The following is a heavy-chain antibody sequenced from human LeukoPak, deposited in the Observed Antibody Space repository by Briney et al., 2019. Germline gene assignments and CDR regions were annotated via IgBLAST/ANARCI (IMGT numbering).Heavy chain of an antibody. CDR2: IYPYSGDT. CDR3: ARDRNSGSSLDI. Sequence: ASVKVSCKASGGTFSSYAISWVRQAPGQGLEWMGWIYPYSGDTNYAQNFQGRVTMTRDTSISTAYMELSSLKSDDTAVYYCARDRNSGSSLDIWGQGTMLTVSS. CDR1: GGTFSSYA. V-gene: IGHV1-2*02. D-gene: IGHD6-6*01. J-gene: IGHJ3*02.